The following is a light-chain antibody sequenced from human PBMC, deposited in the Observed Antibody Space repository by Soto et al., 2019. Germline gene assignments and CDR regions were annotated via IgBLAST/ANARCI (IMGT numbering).Light chain of an antibody. Sequence: QSVLTQPPSASGSPGQSVTISCTGTSSDVGRFNFVSWYQQHPGKAPRLLIYEVTKRPSGVPDRFSGSKSGNAASLTVSGLQAEDFSDYFCSSYTDNIYFYVFGTGTDLTVL. J-gene: IGLJ1*01. CDR3: SSYTDNIYFYV. CDR1: SSDVGRFNF. V-gene: IGLV2-8*01. CDR2: EVT.